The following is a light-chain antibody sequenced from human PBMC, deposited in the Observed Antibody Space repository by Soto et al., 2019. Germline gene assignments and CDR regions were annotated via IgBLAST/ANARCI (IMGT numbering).Light chain of an antibody. J-gene: IGLJ1*01. CDR1: RSDVGGYNF. CDR2: DVS. V-gene: IGLV2-14*01. CDR3: SSYRSSSTGV. Sequence: QSALTQPASVSGSPGQSITISCTGTRSDVGGYNFVSWYQQHPGKAPKLMIYDVSNRPSGVSNRFSGSKSGNTASLTISGLQAEAEADYYCSSYRSSSTGVFGTGTKLTVL.